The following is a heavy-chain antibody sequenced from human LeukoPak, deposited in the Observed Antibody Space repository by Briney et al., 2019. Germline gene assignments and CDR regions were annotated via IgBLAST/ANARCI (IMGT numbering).Heavy chain of an antibody. J-gene: IGHJ4*02. V-gene: IGHV3-23*01. D-gene: IGHD4-23*01. CDR3: AKAFTTVGPRYY. CDR2: ISGSGGTT. Sequence: GGSLRLSCAASGFTFTSYAMSWVRQAPGKGLEWVSAISGSGGTTYYADSVKGRFTISRDNSENTLYLQMNSLSAEDTAVYYCAKAFTTVGPRYYWGQGTLVTVSS. CDR1: GFTFTSYA.